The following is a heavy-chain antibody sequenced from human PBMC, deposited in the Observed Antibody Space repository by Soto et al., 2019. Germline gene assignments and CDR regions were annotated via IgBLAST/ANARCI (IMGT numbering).Heavy chain of an antibody. V-gene: IGHV4-61*01. J-gene: IGHJ5*02. Sequence: SETLSLTCPVSGGSVSSGSYYWSWIRQPPGKGLEWIGYIYYSGSTNYNPSLKSRVTISVDTSKNQFSLKLSSVTAADTAVYYCARSGSYYGWFDPWGQGTLVTVSS. D-gene: IGHD1-26*01. CDR2: IYYSGST. CDR3: ARSGSYYGWFDP. CDR1: GGSVSSGSYY.